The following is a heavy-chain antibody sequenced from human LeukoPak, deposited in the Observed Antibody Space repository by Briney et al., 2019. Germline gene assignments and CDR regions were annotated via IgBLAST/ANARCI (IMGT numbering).Heavy chain of an antibody. CDR3: ARGDPIYDFWSGGDY. D-gene: IGHD3-3*01. CDR2: ISSSGSTI. V-gene: IGHV3-48*01. CDR1: GFTFSSYG. Sequence: WGSLRLSCAASGFTFSSYGMTWVRQVPGKGLEWVSYISSSGSTIYYADSVKGRFTISRDNARNLLSLQMNSLRAEDTAVYYCARGDPIYDFWSGGDYWGQGSLVTVSS. J-gene: IGHJ4*02.